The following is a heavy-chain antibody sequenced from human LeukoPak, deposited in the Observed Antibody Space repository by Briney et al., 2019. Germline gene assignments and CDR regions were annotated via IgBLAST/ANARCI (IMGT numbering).Heavy chain of an antibody. J-gene: IGHJ4*02. Sequence: ASVKVSCKASGYTFTSYDINWVRQATGQGLEWMGWMNPNSGNTGYAQKFQGRVTMTRNTSISTAYMELRSLRSEDTAVYYCARTRGYIAAAGTSFDYWGQGTLVTVSS. CDR2: MNPNSGNT. CDR3: ARTRGYIAAAGTSFDY. CDR1: GYTFTSYD. V-gene: IGHV1-8*01. D-gene: IGHD6-13*01.